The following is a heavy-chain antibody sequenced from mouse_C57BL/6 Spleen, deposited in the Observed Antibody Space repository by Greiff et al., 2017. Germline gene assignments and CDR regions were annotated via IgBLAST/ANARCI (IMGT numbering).Heavy chain of an antibody. J-gene: IGHJ3*01. CDR3: ARGVYGTPFAY. V-gene: IGHV1-52*01. CDR2: IDPSDSET. Sequence: QVQLQQPGAELVRPGSSVKLSCKASGYTFTSYWMHWVKQRPIQGLEWIGNIDPSDSETHYNQKFKDKATLTVDKSYSTAYMQLSSLTSEDSAVYYCARGVYGTPFAYWGQGTLVTVSA. D-gene: IGHD2-1*01. CDR1: GYTFTSYW.